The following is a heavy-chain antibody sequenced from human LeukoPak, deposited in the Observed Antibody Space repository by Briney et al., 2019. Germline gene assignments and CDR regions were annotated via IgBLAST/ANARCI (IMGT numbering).Heavy chain of an antibody. Sequence: GESLKISWKGSEYSFTIYWISWVRQMPGRGLEWMGRIDPSDSTIAYSPSFQGHVTVSADKSISTAYLQWSSLKASDTAIYCCARHRLWGTTGYWGQGTLVGVSS. CDR1: EYSFTIYW. V-gene: IGHV5-10-1*01. J-gene: IGHJ4*02. D-gene: IGHD3-16*01. CDR3: ARHRLWGTTGY. CDR2: IDPSDSTI.